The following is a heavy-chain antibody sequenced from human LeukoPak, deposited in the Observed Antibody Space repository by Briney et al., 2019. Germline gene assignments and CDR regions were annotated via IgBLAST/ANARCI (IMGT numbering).Heavy chain of an antibody. CDR3: ASVRHDPLEYYYYIDV. CDR2: INPSGSP. Sequence: PSETLSLTCAVSGDSLSRYYWTWIRQPPGKGLEWLGEINPSGSPDYNPSLKSRATISVDTSKNQFSLRLTSVTAADTAVYYCASVRHDPLEYYYYIDVWGKGTTVTVSS. J-gene: IGHJ6*03. D-gene: IGHD2/OR15-2a*01. V-gene: IGHV4-34*01. CDR1: GDSLSRYY.